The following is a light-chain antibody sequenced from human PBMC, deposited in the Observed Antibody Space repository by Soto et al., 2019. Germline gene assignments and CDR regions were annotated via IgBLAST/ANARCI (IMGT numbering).Light chain of an antibody. CDR3: QQYGRT. CDR2: GAS. V-gene: IGKV3-20*01. Sequence: EIVLTQSPGTLSLSPGERATLSCRASQSVSSSYLALYQQKPGQAPRLLIYGASSMATGIPDRFSGSGSGTDFTLTISRLEPEDFAVYYCQQYGRTFGQGTKVDIK. J-gene: IGKJ1*01. CDR1: QSVSSSY.